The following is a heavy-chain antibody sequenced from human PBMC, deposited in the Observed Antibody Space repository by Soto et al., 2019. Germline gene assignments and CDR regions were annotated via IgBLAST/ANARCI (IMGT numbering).Heavy chain of an antibody. Sequence: QVQLVESGGGVVQPGRSLRLSCAASGFIFSNYGMHWVRQAPGKGLEWVAVMSYDASNKYYADSVKGRFTISRDNSKKTVYLQMNSLRREDTAVYYCAKDEGSAWFLSDYWGQGTLVTVSP. CDR3: AKDEGSAWFLSDY. D-gene: IGHD6-19*01. CDR2: MSYDASNK. J-gene: IGHJ4*02. CDR1: GFIFSNYG. V-gene: IGHV3-30*18.